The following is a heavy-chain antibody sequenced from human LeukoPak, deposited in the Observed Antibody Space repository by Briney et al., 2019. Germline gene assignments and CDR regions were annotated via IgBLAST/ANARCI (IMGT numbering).Heavy chain of an antibody. CDR1: GFTFSSYA. D-gene: IGHD6-6*01. J-gene: IGHJ5*02. V-gene: IGHV3-30*04. CDR2: ISYDGSNK. CDR3: ARDMSIAKNWFDP. Sequence: GGSLRLSCAASGFTFSSYAMHWVRQAPGKGLEWVAVISYDGSNKYYADSVKGRFTISRDNSKNTLYLQMNSLRAEDTAVYYCARDMSIAKNWFDPWGQGTLVTVSS.